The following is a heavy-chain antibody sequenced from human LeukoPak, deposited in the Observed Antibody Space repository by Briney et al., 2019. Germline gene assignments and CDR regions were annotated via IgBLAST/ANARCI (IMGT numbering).Heavy chain of an antibody. CDR2: INPSGGST. Sequence: ASVKVSCKASGYTFTSYYMHWVRQAPGQGLEWMGIINPSGGSTSYAQKFQGRVTMTRDTSTNTVYMELSSLRSEDTAVYYCARSRDYYDSSGLGQYFDYWGQGTLVTVSS. CDR1: GYTFTSYY. CDR3: ARSRDYYDSSGLGQYFDY. D-gene: IGHD3-22*01. J-gene: IGHJ4*02. V-gene: IGHV1-46*01.